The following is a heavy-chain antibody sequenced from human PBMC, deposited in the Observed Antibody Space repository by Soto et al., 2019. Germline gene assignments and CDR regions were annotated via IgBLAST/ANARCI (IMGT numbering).Heavy chain of an antibody. CDR3: ARGDVDIVVVTAILSMDV. CDR2: IIPIFGTA. V-gene: IGHV1-69*13. CDR1: GGTFSSYA. Sequence: GASVKVSCKASGGTFSSYAISWVRQAPGQGLEWMGGIIPIFGTANYAQKFQGRVTITADESTSTAYMELSSLRSEDTAVYYCARGDVDIVVVTAILSMDVWGQGTTVTVSS. D-gene: IGHD2-21*02. J-gene: IGHJ6*02.